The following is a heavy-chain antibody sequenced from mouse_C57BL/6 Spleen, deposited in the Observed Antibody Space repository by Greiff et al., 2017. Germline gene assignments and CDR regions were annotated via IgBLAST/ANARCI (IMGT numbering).Heavy chain of an antibody. CDR3: ARQRSKGAWFAY. Sequence: EVQLQESGGDLVKPGGSLKLSCAASGFTFRSYGMSWVRQTPDKRLEWVATISSGGSYTYYPDSVKGRFTISRDNAKNTLYLQMSSLKSEDTAMYYCARQRSKGAWFAYWGQGTLVTVSA. J-gene: IGHJ3*01. D-gene: IGHD1-3*01. CDR1: GFTFRSYG. V-gene: IGHV5-6*01. CDR2: ISSGGSYT.